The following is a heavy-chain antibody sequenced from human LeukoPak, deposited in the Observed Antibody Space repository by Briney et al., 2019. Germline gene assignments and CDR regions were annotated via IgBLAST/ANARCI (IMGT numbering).Heavy chain of an antibody. V-gene: IGHV4-4*07. CDR2: VYTSGNT. J-gene: IGHJ4*02. CDR1: GGSINTDY. Sequence: SETLSLTCTVSGGSINTDYWSWIRQPAGRGLEWIGRVYTSGNTKYNASLQSRVTMSIDTSTKQFFLKLSSVTAADTAVYYCARETLVGTTNYFNNWGQGTLVTVSS. D-gene: IGHD1-26*01. CDR3: ARETLVGTTNYFNN.